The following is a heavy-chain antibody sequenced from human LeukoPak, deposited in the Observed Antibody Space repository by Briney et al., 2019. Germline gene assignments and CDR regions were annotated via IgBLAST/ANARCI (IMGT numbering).Heavy chain of an antibody. CDR2: INTDGSST. CDR1: GFTFSSYA. D-gene: IGHD5-12*01. CDR3: TRGYVGIDY. Sequence: PGGSLRLSCAASGFTFSSYAMSWVRQAPGKGLVWVSRINTDGSSTSYADSVKGRFTISRDNAKNTLYLQMNSLRAEDTALYYCTRGYVGIDYWGQGTLVTVSS. J-gene: IGHJ4*02. V-gene: IGHV3-74*01.